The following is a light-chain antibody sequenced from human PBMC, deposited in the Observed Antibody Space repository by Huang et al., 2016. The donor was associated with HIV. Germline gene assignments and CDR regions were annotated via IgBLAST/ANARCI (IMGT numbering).Light chain of an antibody. CDR1: QSVSSS. J-gene: IGKJ3*01. Sequence: EIVLTQSPATLSLSPGERATLSCKASQSVSSSLAWYQQKPGQAPRLLIYDTSNRATGIPARFSGSESGTDFTLTISSLEPEDFAVYYCQQRSNWPRFTFGPGTKVDIK. V-gene: IGKV3-11*01. CDR2: DTS. CDR3: QQRSNWPRFT.